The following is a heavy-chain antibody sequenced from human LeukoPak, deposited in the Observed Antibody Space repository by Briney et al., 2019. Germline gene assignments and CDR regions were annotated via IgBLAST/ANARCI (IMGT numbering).Heavy chain of an antibody. CDR3: ARAGDSGSYYVKN. D-gene: IGHD1-26*01. J-gene: IGHJ4*02. Sequence: SETLSLTCAVYGGSFSGYYWSWIRQPPGKGLEWIGEINHSGSTIYNPSLKSRVTISVDTSKNQFSLKLSSVTAADTAVYYCARAGDSGSYYVKNWGQGTLVTVSS. CDR2: INHSGST. CDR1: GGSFSGYY. V-gene: IGHV4-34*01.